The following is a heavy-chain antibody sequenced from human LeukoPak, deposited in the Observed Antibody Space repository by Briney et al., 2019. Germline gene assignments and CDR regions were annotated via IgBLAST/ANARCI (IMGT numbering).Heavy chain of an antibody. J-gene: IGHJ5*02. CDR2: ISAYKGDT. CDR1: GYTFTSYG. Sequence: ASVKVSCKASGYTFTSYGISWVRQAPGQGREWMGWISAYKGDTKYVQKFQGRVTMTTDTSTSTAYMELRSLRSDDTAVYSCARDPHFGSGSYYNSNWFDHWGQGTLVTVSS. D-gene: IGHD3-10*01. CDR3: ARDPHFGSGSYYNSNWFDH. V-gene: IGHV1-18*01.